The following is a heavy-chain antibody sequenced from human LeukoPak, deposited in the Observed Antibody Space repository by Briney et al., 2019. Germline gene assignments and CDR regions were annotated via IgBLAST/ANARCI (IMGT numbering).Heavy chain of an antibody. V-gene: IGHV5-10-1*01. CDR3: ARHLYSSGWYSWFDP. J-gene: IGHJ5*02. CDR2: IDPSDSYT. Sequence: NPGESLNISCRGSGYSFTSYWISWVRQMPGKGLEWMGRIDPSDSYTNYSPSFQGHVTISADKSISTAYVQWSSLKASDTAMYYCARHLYSSGWYSWFDPWGQGTLVIVT. D-gene: IGHD6-19*01. CDR1: GYSFTSYW.